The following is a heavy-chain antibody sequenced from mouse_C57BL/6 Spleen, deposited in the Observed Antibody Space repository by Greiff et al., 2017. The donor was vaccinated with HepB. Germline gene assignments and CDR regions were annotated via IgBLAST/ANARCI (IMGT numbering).Heavy chain of an antibody. CDR3: ARALITTVVAPFAY. D-gene: IGHD1-1*01. Sequence: DVKLVESGGGLVQPGGSLKLSCAASGFTFSDYYMYWVRQTPEKRLEWVAYISNGGGSTYYPDTVKGRFTISRDNAKNTLYLQMSRLKSEDTAMYYCARALITTVVAPFAYWGQGTLVTVSA. CDR1: GFTFSDYY. J-gene: IGHJ3*01. V-gene: IGHV5-12*01. CDR2: ISNGGGST.